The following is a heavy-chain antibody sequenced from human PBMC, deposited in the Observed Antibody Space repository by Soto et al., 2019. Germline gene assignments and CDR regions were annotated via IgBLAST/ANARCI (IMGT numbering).Heavy chain of an antibody. J-gene: IGHJ6*02. CDR2: ISGSGGST. V-gene: IGHV3-23*01. Sequence: TGGSLRLSCAASGFTFSSYAMSWVRQAPGKGLEWVSAISGSGGSTYYADSVKGRFTISRDNSKNTLYLQMNSLRAEDTAVYYCAKRMDDFWTYTYYYYYGMDVWGQGTTVTVSS. CDR1: GFTFSSYA. CDR3: AKRMDDFWTYTYYYYYGMDV. D-gene: IGHD3-3*01.